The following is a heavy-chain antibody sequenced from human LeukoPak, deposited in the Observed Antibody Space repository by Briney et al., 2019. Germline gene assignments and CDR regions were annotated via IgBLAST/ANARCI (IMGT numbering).Heavy chain of an antibody. CDR3: ARGAAEGLDR. V-gene: IGHV1-2*06. CDR2: INPNSGGT. Sequence: GASVKVSCKASGYTFTGYYMHWVRQAPGQGLEWMGRINPNSGGTNYAQKFQGRVTMTRDTSANTAYMEVSSLRSEDTAVYYCARGAAEGLDRWGQGTLVTVSS. D-gene: IGHD6-13*01. J-gene: IGHJ5*02. CDR1: GYTFTGYY.